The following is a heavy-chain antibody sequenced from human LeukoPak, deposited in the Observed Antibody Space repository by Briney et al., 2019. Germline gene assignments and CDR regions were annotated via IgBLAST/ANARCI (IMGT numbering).Heavy chain of an antibody. Sequence: ASVKVSCKASGYTLTSYDINWVRQATGQGLEWMGWMNPNTGNTGYTQKFQGRVTMTRNTSISTAYMELTSLRSEDTAVYYCARTGTRSFDWFDPWGQGTLVTVSS. CDR1: GYTLTSYD. V-gene: IGHV1-8*01. CDR3: ARTGTRSFDWFDP. CDR2: MNPNTGNT. J-gene: IGHJ5*02. D-gene: IGHD6-13*01.